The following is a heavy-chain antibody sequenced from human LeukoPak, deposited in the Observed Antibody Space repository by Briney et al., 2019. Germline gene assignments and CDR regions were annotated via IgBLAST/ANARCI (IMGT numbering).Heavy chain of an antibody. CDR1: GYTFTSYD. CDR2: MNPNSGNT. V-gene: IGHV1-8*01. CDR3: ARDLEAPSVWFGETTDAFDI. J-gene: IGHJ3*02. Sequence: GASVKVSCKASGYTFTSYDINWVRQATGQGLEWMGWMNPNSGNTGYAQKFQGRVTMTRNTSISTAYMELSSLRSEDTAVYYCARDLEAPSVWFGETTDAFDIWGQGTMVTVSS. D-gene: IGHD3-10*01.